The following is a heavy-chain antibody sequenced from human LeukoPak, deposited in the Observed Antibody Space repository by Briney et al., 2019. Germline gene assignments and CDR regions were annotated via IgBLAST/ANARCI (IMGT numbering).Heavy chain of an antibody. J-gene: IGHJ6*02. CDR2: MNPNSGNT. CDR1: GYTFTSYD. CDR3: ARENISIVATTYYYYGMDV. Sequence: GASVKVSCKASGYTFTSYDINWVRQATGQALEWMAWMNPNSGNTGYAQTFQGRVTMNRNTSISTDYMELSSLRSEDTAVYYCARENISIVATTYYYYGMDVWGQGTTVTVSS. D-gene: IGHD5-12*01. V-gene: IGHV1-8*01.